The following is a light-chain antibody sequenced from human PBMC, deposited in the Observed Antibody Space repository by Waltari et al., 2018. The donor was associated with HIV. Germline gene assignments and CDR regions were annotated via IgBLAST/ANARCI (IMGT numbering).Light chain of an antibody. CDR3: QQYGRSPTT. CDR1: QSVTSSY. J-gene: IGKJ1*01. V-gene: IGKV3-20*01. CDR2: GAS. Sequence: DIVLTQSPGTLSLSPGERAALSCRASQSVTSSYLAWYQHKPGQAPRLLIYGASTRATGSPDMFSGCAAGTGFTLIISSLGPEDFAVYYWQQYGRSPTTFGQGTKVEIK.